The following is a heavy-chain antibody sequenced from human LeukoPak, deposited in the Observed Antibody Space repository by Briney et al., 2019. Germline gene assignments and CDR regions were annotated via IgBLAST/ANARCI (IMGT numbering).Heavy chain of an antibody. CDR1: GGSISSSTYY. CDR3: ATSVDIVARGTVFDY. J-gene: IGHJ4*02. V-gene: IGHV4-39*01. CDR2: IYYSGST. D-gene: IGHD5-12*01. Sequence: SETLSLTCTVSGGSISSSTYYWGWIRQPPGKGLEWIGSIYYSGSTHYNPSLKSRVTISVDTSKNQFSLKLSSVTAADTAVYYCATSVDIVARGTVFDYWGQGTLVTVSS.